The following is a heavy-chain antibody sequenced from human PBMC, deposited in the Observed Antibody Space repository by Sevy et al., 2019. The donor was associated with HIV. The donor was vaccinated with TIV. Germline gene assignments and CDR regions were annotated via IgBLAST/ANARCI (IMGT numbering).Heavy chain of an antibody. CDR3: AREGYCSSTSCYTGSYYYYGMDV. Sequence: GGSLRLSCAASGFTFSSYAMHWVRQAPGKGLEWVAVISYDGSNKYYADSVKGRFTISRDNSKNTLYLQMNSLRAEEMAVYYCAREGYCSSTSCYTGSYYYYGMDVWGQGTTVTVSS. CDR1: GFTFSSYA. D-gene: IGHD2-2*02. J-gene: IGHJ6*02. CDR2: ISYDGSNK. V-gene: IGHV3-30-3*01.